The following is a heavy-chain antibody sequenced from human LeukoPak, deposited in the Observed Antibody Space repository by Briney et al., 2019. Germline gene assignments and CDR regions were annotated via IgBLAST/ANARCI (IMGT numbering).Heavy chain of an antibody. CDR1: GFTFSSYW. CDR3: ASLGDYSNAHWFDP. J-gene: IGHJ5*02. V-gene: IGHV3-74*01. D-gene: IGHD4-11*01. CDR2: INSDGSST. Sequence: GGSLRLSCAASGFTFSSYWMHWVRQAPGKGLAWVSRINSDGSSTNYANSVKGRFTISRDNAKNTLYLQMNSLRAEDTAVYYCASLGDYSNAHWFDPWGQGTLVTVSS.